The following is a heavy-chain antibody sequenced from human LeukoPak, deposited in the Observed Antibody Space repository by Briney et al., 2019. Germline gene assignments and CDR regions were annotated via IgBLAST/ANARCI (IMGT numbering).Heavy chain of an antibody. CDR1: GFTFSNAW. J-gene: IGHJ4*02. V-gene: IGHV3-15*01. CDR2: IKSKTDGGTT. CDR3: TTSRWELQPSFDY. Sequence: GGSLRLSCAASGFTFSNAWMSWVRQAPGKGLEWVGRIKSKTDGGTTDYAAPVKGRFTISRDDSKNTLYLQMNSLKTEDTAVYYCTTSRWELQPSFDYWGQGTLVTVSS. D-gene: IGHD1-26*01.